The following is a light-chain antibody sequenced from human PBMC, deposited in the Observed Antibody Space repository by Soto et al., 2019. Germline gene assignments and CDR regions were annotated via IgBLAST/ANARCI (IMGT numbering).Light chain of an antibody. CDR2: HAS. Sequence: DSQMTQSPSSVSASVGDKVTITCRASEDVKSRLAWYQQTPGKPPNLLIYHASSLQSGVPSRFSGSGSGTEFTLTISSLEPEDFATYYCQQSDYFPVTFGGGTKVDIK. CDR3: QQSDYFPVT. V-gene: IGKV1-12*01. CDR1: EDVKSR. J-gene: IGKJ4*01.